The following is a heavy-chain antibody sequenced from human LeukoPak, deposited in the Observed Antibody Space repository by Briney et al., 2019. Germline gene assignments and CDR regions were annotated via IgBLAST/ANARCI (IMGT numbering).Heavy chain of an antibody. D-gene: IGHD5/OR15-5a*01. CDR3: ARTISTTNDAFNI. CDR1: GGSISSGGYY. J-gene: IGHJ3*02. Sequence: SETLSLTCTVSGGSISSGGYYWSWIRQPPGKGLEWIGYIYHSGNTYYNPSLKSRVTISVDRSKNQFSLKLSSVTAADTAVYYCARTISTTNDAFNIWGQGTMVTVSS. CDR2: IYHSGNT. V-gene: IGHV4-30-2*01.